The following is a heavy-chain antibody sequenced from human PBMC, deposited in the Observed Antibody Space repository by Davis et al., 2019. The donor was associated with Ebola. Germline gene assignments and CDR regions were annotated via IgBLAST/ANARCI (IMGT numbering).Heavy chain of an antibody. CDR1: GFTFSGYW. CDR2: IKQDGSVK. Sequence: GESLKISCEASGFTFSGYWMSWVRQAPGKGLAWVGNIKQDGSVKYYVDSVKGRFTISRDNAKSSLYLQMNSLRAEDTAVYYCARDEAIAVAGSPNWYFDLWGRGTLVPVSS. V-gene: IGHV3-7*01. D-gene: IGHD6-19*01. J-gene: IGHJ2*01. CDR3: ARDEAIAVAGSPNWYFDL.